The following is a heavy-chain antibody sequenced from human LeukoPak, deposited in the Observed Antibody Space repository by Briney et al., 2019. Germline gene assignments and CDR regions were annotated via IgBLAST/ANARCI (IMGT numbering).Heavy chain of an antibody. CDR3: TRGPGYDYVWGSYRADY. J-gene: IGHJ4*02. CDR1: GFIFYSYA. D-gene: IGHD3-16*02. Sequence: GSLRLSCAGSGFIFYSYAVHWVRQAPGRGLEYVAAITSSGSSTFYADSVKGRFTISRDNSNNTLYLQMGSLRPEDMAVYYCTRGPGYDYVWGSYRADYWGQGTLVTVSS. V-gene: IGHV3-64*02. CDR2: ITSSGSST.